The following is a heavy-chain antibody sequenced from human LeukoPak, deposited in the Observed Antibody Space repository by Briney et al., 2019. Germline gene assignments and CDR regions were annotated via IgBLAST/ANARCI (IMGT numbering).Heavy chain of an antibody. CDR3: ARAPSVGATTLDY. J-gene: IGHJ4*02. Sequence: PGRSLRLSCVASGFTFSSYAMHWVRQAPGKGLGWVAVISYDGSYKYYADSVKGRFTISRDNSENTLYLQMNSLRVEDTAVYYCARAPSVGATTLDYWGQGTLVTVSS. CDR1: GFTFSSYA. V-gene: IGHV3-30*04. D-gene: IGHD1-26*01. CDR2: ISYDGSYK.